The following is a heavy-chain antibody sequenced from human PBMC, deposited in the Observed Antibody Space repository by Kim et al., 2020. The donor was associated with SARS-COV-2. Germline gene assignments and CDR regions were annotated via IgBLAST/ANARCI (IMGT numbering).Heavy chain of an antibody. V-gene: IGHV3-21*01. D-gene: IGHD6-13*01. CDR2: ISSSSSYI. Sequence: GGSLRLSCAASGFTFSSYSMNWVRQAPGKGLEWVSSISSSSSYISYADSVKGRFTIPRDNAKNSPYLQMNSLRAEDTAVYYCARIAAAGFETYYYYGMDVWGQGTTGTVSS. CDR1: GFTFSSYS. J-gene: IGHJ6*02. CDR3: ARIAAAGFETYYYYGMDV.